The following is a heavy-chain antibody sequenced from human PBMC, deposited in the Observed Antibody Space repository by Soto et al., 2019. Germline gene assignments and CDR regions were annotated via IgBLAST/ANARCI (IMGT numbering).Heavy chain of an antibody. D-gene: IGHD6-13*01. CDR2: INPNSGGT. J-gene: IGHJ4*02. CDR1: GGTSSSYA. Sequence: ASVKVSCKASGGTSSSYAISWVRQAPGQGLEWMGWINPNSGGTNYAQKFQGWVTMTRDTSISTAYMELSRLRSDDTAVYYCARGLLAAALDYWGQGTLVTVSS. CDR3: ARGLLAAALDY. V-gene: IGHV1-2*04.